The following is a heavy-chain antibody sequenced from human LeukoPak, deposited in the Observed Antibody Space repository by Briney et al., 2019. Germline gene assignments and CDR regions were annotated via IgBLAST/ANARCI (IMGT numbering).Heavy chain of an antibody. Sequence: PGGSLRLSCITSGFTFNRNWMSWVRLAPGKGLEWVANIKQDGSEKYYVDSVKGRFTISRDNAKDSLYLQMNSLRAEDTAVYYCATQPTSGSSVDHWGQRTLVTVSS. J-gene: IGHJ4*02. D-gene: IGHD6-13*01. CDR2: IKQDGSEK. CDR3: ATQPTSGSSVDH. V-gene: IGHV3-7*05. CDR1: GFTFNRNW.